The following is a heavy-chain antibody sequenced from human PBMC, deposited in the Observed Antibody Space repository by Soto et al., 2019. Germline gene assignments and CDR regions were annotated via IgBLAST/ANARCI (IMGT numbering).Heavy chain of an antibody. CDR1: GGSINSFDNY. V-gene: IGHV4-31*02. D-gene: IGHD1-1*01. CDR2: IYYNGNT. J-gene: IGHJ5*02. Sequence: SETLSLTCSVSGGSINSFDNYWGWIRQLPGKGLEWIGYIYYNGNTYYNPSLRSRVVISIDTSKNQFSLMLSSLTAADTALYYCARNVGTPFLGNWFDPWGPGTLVTVSS. CDR3: ARNVGTPFLGNWFDP.